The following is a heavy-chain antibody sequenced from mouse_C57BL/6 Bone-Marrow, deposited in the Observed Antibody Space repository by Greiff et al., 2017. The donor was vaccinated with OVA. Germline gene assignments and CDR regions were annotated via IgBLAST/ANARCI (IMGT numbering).Heavy chain of an antibody. CDR1: GFTFSNYW. Sequence: EVNVVESGGGLVQPGGSMKLSCVASGFTFSNYWMNWVRQSPEKGLEWVAQIRLKSDNYATHYAESVKGRFTISRDDSKSSVYLQMNNLRAEDTGIYYCTKTVWYFDVWGTGTTVTVSS. J-gene: IGHJ1*03. V-gene: IGHV6-3*01. CDR3: TKTVWYFDV. CDR2: IRLKSDNYAT. D-gene: IGHD1-1*01.